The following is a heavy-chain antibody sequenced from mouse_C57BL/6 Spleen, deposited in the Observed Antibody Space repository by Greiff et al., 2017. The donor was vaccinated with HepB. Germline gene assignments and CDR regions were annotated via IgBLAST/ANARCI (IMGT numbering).Heavy chain of an antibody. CDR2: INPNNGGT. V-gene: IGHV1-18*01. D-gene: IGHD1-1*01. CDR1: GYTFTDYN. CDR3: ASEDYGSSHWYFDV. Sequence: EVQLQQSGPELVKPGASVKIPCKASGYTFTDYNMDWVKQSHGKSLEWIGDINPNNGGTIYNQKFKGKATLTVDKSSSTAYMELRSLTSEDTAVYYCASEDYGSSHWYFDVWGTGTTVTVSS. J-gene: IGHJ1*03.